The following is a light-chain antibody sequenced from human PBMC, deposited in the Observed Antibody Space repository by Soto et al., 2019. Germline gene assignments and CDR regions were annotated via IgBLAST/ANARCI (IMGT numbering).Light chain of an antibody. Sequence: DIQMTQSPTTLSASVGDRDTVTCRASQTINSWLAWYQQRPGKGPKLLIHKASTLEGGVPSRFSGSASGTQFTLTISRLQPDDFSTYYCLQYNHYPLTFGGGTRVEI. J-gene: IGKJ4*01. V-gene: IGKV1-5*03. CDR2: KAS. CDR3: LQYNHYPLT. CDR1: QTINSW.